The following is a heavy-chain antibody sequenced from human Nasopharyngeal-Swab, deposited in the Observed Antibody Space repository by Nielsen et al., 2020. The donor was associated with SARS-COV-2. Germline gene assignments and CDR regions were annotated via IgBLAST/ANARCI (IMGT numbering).Heavy chain of an antibody. CDR3: AAAAYGSGSYSGFDY. Sequence: TSVKVSCKASGFTFTSSAVQWVRQARGQRLEWIGWIVVGSGNTNYAQKFQERVTITRDMSTSTAYMELSSLRSEDTAVYYCAAAAYGSGSYSGFDYWGQGTLVTVSS. V-gene: IGHV1-58*01. CDR1: GFTFTSSA. D-gene: IGHD3-10*01. CDR2: IVVGSGNT. J-gene: IGHJ4*02.